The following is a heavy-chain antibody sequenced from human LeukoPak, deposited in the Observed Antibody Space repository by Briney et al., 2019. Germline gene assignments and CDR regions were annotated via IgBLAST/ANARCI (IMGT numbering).Heavy chain of an antibody. CDR2: ISANNGNT. V-gene: IGHV1-18*01. Sequence: MGWISANNGNTIYAPKLQGRVTMTTDTSSTTAYMELRSLRSDDTAVYYCARSLRMDNWFDPWGQGTLVTVSS. J-gene: IGHJ5*02. D-gene: IGHD2-2*03. CDR3: ARSLRMDNWFDP.